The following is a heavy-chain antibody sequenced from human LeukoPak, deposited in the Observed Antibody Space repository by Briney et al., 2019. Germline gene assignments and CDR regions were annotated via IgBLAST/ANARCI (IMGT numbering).Heavy chain of an antibody. CDR2: IYPGDSYT. Sequence: GESLKISCKGSGYSFASYWIGWARQMPGKGLEWMGIIYPGDSYTTYSPSFQGQVTISADKSISTAYLQWSSLKASDTAMYYCARQITMIPPFDYWGQGTLVTVSS. V-gene: IGHV5-51*01. J-gene: IGHJ4*02. D-gene: IGHD3-22*01. CDR3: ARQITMIPPFDY. CDR1: GYSFASYW.